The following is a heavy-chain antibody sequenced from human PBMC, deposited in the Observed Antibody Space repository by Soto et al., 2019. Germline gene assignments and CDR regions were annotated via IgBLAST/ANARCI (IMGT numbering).Heavy chain of an antibody. CDR3: ALERQLNSPSDAFDI. Sequence: QVRLVQSGAEVKKPGASMKVSCKASAFSVYYLHWVRQAPGQGLEWMGRINPNSGVTTYAQRFQGRVTMSSDTSISTSFLNLSNVDFDDTAVYYCALERQLNSPSDAFDIWGQVTMVTVSS. CDR1: AFSVYY. CDR2: INPNSGVT. J-gene: IGHJ3*02. V-gene: IGHV1-2*02. D-gene: IGHD6-13*01.